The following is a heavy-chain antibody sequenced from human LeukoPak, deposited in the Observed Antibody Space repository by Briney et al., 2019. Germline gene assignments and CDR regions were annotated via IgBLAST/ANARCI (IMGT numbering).Heavy chain of an antibody. V-gene: IGHV3-74*01. CDR1: EFTFSNYW. J-gene: IGHJ4*02. Sequence: PGGSLRLSCAASEFTFSNYWMHWVRQAPGKGLVWVSWITGDGSSTRYADSVKGRFTISRDNVKNTLYLQVNSLRAEDTAVYYCARSNWPYYFDYWGQGALVTVSS. D-gene: IGHD1-1*01. CDR2: ITGDGSST. CDR3: ARSNWPYYFDY.